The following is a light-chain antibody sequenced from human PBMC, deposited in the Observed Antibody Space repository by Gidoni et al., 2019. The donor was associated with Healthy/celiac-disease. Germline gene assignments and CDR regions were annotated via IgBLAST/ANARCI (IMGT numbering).Light chain of an antibody. CDR1: SSDVGGYNY. Sequence: QSALTQPASVSGSPGQSIPISCTGTSSDVGGYNYVSWYQQHPGKAPKLMLYDVSNRPSWFSNRFSGSKSGNTASLTISGLHAEDEADYYCSSYTSSSTWVFGGGTKLTVL. V-gene: IGLV2-14*03. J-gene: IGLJ3*02. CDR2: DVS. CDR3: SSYTSSSTWV.